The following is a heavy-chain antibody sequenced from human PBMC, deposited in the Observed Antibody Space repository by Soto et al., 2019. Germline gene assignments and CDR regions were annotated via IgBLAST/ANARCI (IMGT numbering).Heavy chain of an antibody. CDR2: VSRGGTAAYMSEGATT. CDR1: GVSIDNFF. Sequence: QVQLQESGPRLVRPSETLSLTCTVSGVSIDNFFWSWIRQSPGKGLEWLGYVSRGGTAAYMSEGATTNYSPALVRRAIIALDSPKNQFSLKVTSVTAADTAVYYGARDRGGITVASMPLGEWFDAWGQGTLVTVSS. CDR3: ARDRGGITVASMPLGEWFDA. J-gene: IGHJ5*02. D-gene: IGHD5-12*01. V-gene: IGHV4-59*01.